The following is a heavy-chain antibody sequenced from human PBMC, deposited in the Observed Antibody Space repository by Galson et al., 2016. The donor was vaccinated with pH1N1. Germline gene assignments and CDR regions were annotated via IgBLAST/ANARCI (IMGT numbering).Heavy chain of an antibody. D-gene: IGHD3-22*01. CDR2: TMPVFGAP. V-gene: IGHV1-69*05. Sequence: SVKVSCKASGGTFTFYAFTWVRQAPGQGLEWMGGTMPVFGAPTYAQKFQGRVTITTDDSTRTAYMELRSLRSEDTAVYYCATRRGKDYSDRGGYLSYWGQGTLVPVSS. J-gene: IGHJ4*02. CDR1: GGTFTFYA. CDR3: ATRRGKDYSDRGGYLSY.